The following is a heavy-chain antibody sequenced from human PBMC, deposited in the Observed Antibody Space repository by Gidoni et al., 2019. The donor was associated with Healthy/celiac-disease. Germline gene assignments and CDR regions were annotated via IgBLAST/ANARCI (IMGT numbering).Heavy chain of an antibody. J-gene: IGHJ6*02. V-gene: IGHV4-59*01. CDR2: IYYSGST. Sequence: QVQLQESGPGLVTPSETLSLTCTVSGGSISSYYWSWIRQPPGKGLEWIGYIYYSGSTNYNPSLKSRVTISVDTSKNQFSLKLSSVTAADTAVYYCARVRLSRWLQPNYYGMDVWGQGTTVTVSS. D-gene: IGHD5-12*01. CDR1: GGSISSYY. CDR3: ARVRLSRWLQPNYYGMDV.